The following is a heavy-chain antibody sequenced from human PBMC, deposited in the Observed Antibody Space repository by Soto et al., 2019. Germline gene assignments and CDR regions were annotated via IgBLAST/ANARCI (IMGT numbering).Heavy chain of an antibody. CDR3: ATSYGSGSRAFDY. J-gene: IGHJ4*02. CDR2: INAVNGNT. D-gene: IGHD3-10*01. V-gene: IGHV1-3*01. Sequence: ASVKVSCKASGYLFTAYAMHWVRQAPGQRLEWMGWINAVNGNTKSSQKFQGRVTITGDTSASTAYMVLSSLRSDDTAMYYCATSYGSGSRAFDYWGQGALVTVSS. CDR1: GYLFTAYA.